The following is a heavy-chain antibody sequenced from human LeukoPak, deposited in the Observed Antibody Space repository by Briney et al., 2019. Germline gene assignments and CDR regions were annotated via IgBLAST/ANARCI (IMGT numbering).Heavy chain of an antibody. Sequence: GGSLRLSCEGSGFIFNNAWMSWIRQAPGKGLEWVGRVRTTAEGETTDYAAPVRGRFTISRDDSKSTVYLQMNSLETEDTAIYYCTAGLGKTDDDSWGQGTLVILSS. CDR2: VRTTAEGETT. V-gene: IGHV3-15*01. J-gene: IGHJ4*02. CDR1: GFIFNNAW. D-gene: IGHD4-11*01. CDR3: TAGLGKTDDDS.